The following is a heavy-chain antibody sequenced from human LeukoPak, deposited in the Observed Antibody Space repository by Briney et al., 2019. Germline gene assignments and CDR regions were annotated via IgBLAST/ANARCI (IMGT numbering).Heavy chain of an antibody. Sequence: SETLSLTCTVSGGSISGSSYYWGWIRQPPGKGLEWIGYIYYSGSTNYNPSLKSRVTISVDTSKNQFSLKLSSVTAADTAVYYCARISPTHYYGSGSYYPGLAPFDYWGQGTLVTVSS. D-gene: IGHD3-10*01. J-gene: IGHJ4*02. V-gene: IGHV4-61*05. CDR3: ARISPTHYYGSGSYYPGLAPFDY. CDR2: IYYSGST. CDR1: GGSISGSSYY.